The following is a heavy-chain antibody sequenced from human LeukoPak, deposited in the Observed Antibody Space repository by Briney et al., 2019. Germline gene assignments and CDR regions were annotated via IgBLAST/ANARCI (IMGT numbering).Heavy chain of an antibody. Sequence: GGSLRLSCAASGFTFSSYAMSWVRQAPGKGLEWVSAISGSGGSTYHADSVKGRFTISRDNSKNTLYLQMNSLRAEDTAVYYCAKGSSSGWYLFGYWGQGTLVTVSS. CDR2: ISGSGGST. V-gene: IGHV3-23*01. J-gene: IGHJ4*02. D-gene: IGHD6-19*01. CDR3: AKGSSSGWYLFGY. CDR1: GFTFSSYA.